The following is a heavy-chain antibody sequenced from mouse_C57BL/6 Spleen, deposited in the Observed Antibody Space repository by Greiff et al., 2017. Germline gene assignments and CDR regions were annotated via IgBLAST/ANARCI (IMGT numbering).Heavy chain of an antibody. V-gene: IGHV1-55*01. D-gene: IGHD2-4*01. J-gene: IGHJ3*01. CDR2: IYPGSGST. Sequence: VQLQQSGAELVKPGASVKMSCKASGYTFTSYWITWVKQRPGQGLEWIGDIYPGSGSTNYNEKFKSKATLTVDTSSSTAYMQLSSLPSEDSAVYYCARSYDYDRFAYWGQGTLVTVSA. CDR1: GYTFTSYW. CDR3: ARSYDYDRFAY.